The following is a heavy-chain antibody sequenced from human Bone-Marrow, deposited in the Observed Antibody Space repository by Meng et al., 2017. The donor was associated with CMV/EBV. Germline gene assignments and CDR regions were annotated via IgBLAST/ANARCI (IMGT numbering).Heavy chain of an antibody. CDR3: AKDSSSSNSLYGMDV. CDR2: ISYDGSNK. D-gene: IGHD6-6*01. V-gene: IGHV3-30-3*01. J-gene: IGHJ6*02. Sequence: LPLTCSASGFTFRSYAMHWVRQAPGKGLEWVAVISYDGSNKYYADSVKGRFTLSRDNSKNTLYLQMNSLRAEDTAVYYCAKDSSSSNSLYGMDVWGQGPTVNVSS. CDR1: GFTFRSYA.